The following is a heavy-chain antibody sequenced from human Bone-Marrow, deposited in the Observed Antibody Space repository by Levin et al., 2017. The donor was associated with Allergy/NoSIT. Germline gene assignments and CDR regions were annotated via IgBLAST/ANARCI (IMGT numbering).Heavy chain of an antibody. D-gene: IGHD6-19*01. CDR1: ELNVTRNY. V-gene: IGHV3-53*01. CDR2: IYGGGST. Sequence: GGSLRLSCVVSELNVTRNYMNWVRQAPGKGLEWVSVIYGGGSTYYADSVKGRCTISRDNSKNTLSLQMVSLGAEDTAVYYCAKGWASGWSRSFNYFSHWGQGTLVTVSS. CDR3: AKGWASGWSRSFNYFSH. J-gene: IGHJ4*02.